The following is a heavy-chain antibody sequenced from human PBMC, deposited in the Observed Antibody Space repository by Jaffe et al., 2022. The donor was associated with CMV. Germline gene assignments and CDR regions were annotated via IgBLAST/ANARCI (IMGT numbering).Heavy chain of an antibody. D-gene: IGHD3-3*01. CDR2: INHSGST. V-gene: IGHV4-34*01. CDR1: GGSFSGYY. J-gene: IGHJ6*02. CDR3: ARSRGPRITIFGVAPSYYYYGMDV. Sequence: QVQLQQWGAGLLKPSETLSLTCAVYGGSFSGYYWSWIRQPPGKGLEWIGEINHSGSTNYNPSLKSRVTISVDTSKNQFSLKLSSVTAADTAVYYCARSRGPRITIFGVAPSYYYYGMDVWGQGTTVTVSS.